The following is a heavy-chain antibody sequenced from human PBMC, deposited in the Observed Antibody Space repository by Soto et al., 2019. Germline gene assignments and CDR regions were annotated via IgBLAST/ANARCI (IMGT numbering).Heavy chain of an antibody. Sequence: QVQLQESGPGLVKPSQTLSLTCTVSGGSISSGGYYWSWIRQHPGQGLEWIGYISYSGSTYYNPSLKSRVTISVDTSKNQFSLKLSSVTAADTAVYYCARAGSSSSFVDYWGQGTLVTVSS. CDR3: ARAGSSSSFVDY. CDR1: GGSISSGGYY. CDR2: ISYSGST. J-gene: IGHJ4*02. V-gene: IGHV4-31*03. D-gene: IGHD6-6*01.